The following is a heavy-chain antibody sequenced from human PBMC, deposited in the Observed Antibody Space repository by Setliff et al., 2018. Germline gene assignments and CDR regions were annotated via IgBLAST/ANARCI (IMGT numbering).Heavy chain of an antibody. CDR2: VSSDGNDS. V-gene: IGHV3-74*01. D-gene: IGHD2-2*01. CDR3: ARTYCSDTSCYDYYYYMDV. Sequence: GESLKISCAGSGFSFSTSWIHWVRQAPGKGLVWVSRVSSDGNDSNYAASVKGRFTISRDDAKNTVYLQMNSLRAEDTAVYYCARTYCSDTSCYDYYYYMDVWGKGTTVTVSS. J-gene: IGHJ6*03. CDR1: GFSFSTSW.